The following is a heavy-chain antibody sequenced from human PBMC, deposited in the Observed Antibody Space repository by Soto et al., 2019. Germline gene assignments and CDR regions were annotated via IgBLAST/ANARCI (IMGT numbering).Heavy chain of an antibody. Sequence: EVQLVESGGGVVQPGGSLRLSCAASGFTFSSYWLSWVRQAPGKGLEWVANIEPDGGQRYYVDSVKGRFTISRDNAKNSLSLQMNSLRAEDTAVYYCAYGLGNYRFHCWGQGTLVTVSS. CDR2: IEPDGGQR. J-gene: IGHJ4*02. CDR1: GFTFSSYW. V-gene: IGHV3-7*05. CDR3: AYGLGNYRFHC. D-gene: IGHD3-10*01.